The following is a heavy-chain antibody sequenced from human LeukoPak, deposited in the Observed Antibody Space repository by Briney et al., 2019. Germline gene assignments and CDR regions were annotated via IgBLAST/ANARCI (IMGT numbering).Heavy chain of an antibody. J-gene: IGHJ5*02. Sequence: GGSLRLSCAASGFTFNKYAMNWVRQAPGKGLEWVSGISDSGRITYYADSVKGRFTISRDNSKNTLYLQMNGQRAEDTALYYCAKVEFDPWGQGTLVTVSS. V-gene: IGHV3-23*01. CDR2: ISDSGRIT. CDR3: AKVEFDP. CDR1: GFTFNKYA.